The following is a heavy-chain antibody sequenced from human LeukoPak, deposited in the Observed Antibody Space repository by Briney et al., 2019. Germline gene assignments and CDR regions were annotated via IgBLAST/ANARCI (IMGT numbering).Heavy chain of an antibody. V-gene: IGHV1-69*06. Sequence: SVKVSCKASGGTFSSYAISWVRQAPGQGLEWMGGIIPIFGTANYAQKFQGRVTITADKSTSTAYMELSSLRSEDTAVYYCARDTAVAGNWFDPWGQGKLVTVSS. CDR2: IIPIFGTA. CDR1: GGTFSSYA. D-gene: IGHD6-19*01. J-gene: IGHJ5*02. CDR3: ARDTAVAGNWFDP.